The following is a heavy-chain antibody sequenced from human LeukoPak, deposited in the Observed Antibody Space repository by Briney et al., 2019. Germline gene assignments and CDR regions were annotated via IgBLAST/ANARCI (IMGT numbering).Heavy chain of an antibody. D-gene: IGHD3-10*01. CDR3: AKDSFRGSGNWWFDY. J-gene: IGHJ4*02. CDR2: ISGSGGST. V-gene: IGHV3-23*01. CDR1: GFTFSSYG. Sequence: GGSLRLSCAASGFTFSSYGMSWVRQAPGKGLEWVSAISGSGGSTYYADSVKGRFTISRDNSKNTLYLQMNSLRAEDTAVYYCAKDSFRGSGNWWFDYWGQGTLVTVSS.